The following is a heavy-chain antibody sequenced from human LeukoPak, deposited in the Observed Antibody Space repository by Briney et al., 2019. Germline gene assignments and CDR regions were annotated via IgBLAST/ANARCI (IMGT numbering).Heavy chain of an antibody. V-gene: IGHV1-69*04. CDR1: GDTFSIYA. J-gene: IGHJ4*02. Sequence: ASVKVSCKASGDTFSIYAISWARHPPGQGLEWMGRIIPILGIANYAQKFQGRVTITADKSTSTAYMELSSLRSEDTAVYYCARDPYYYDSSGYYSDYWSQGTLDTVSS. CDR2: IIPILGIA. D-gene: IGHD3-22*01. CDR3: ARDPYYYDSSGYYSDY.